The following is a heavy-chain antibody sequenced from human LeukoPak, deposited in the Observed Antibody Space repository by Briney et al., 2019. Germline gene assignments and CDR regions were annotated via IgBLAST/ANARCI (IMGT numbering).Heavy chain of an antibody. CDR1: GYTFTGYY. V-gene: IGHV1-2*06. D-gene: IGHD6-13*01. CDR2: INPNSGGT. J-gene: IGHJ4*02. CDR3: ARDPPRIAAAGTGGDY. Sequence: ASVKVSCKASGYTFTGYYMHWVRQAPGQGLEWMGRINPNSGGTNYAQKFQGRVTMTRDTSISTAYMELSRLRSDDTAVYYCARDPPRIAAAGTGGDYWGQGTLVTVSS.